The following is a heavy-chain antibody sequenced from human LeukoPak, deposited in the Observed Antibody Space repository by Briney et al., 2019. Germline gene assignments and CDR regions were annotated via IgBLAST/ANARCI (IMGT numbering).Heavy chain of an antibody. CDR1: GGSISSYY. D-gene: IGHD4-17*01. J-gene: IGHJ4*02. V-gene: IGHV4-59*08. CDR3: GRVHGDYVDY. Sequence: SETLSLICTVSGGSISSYYWSWIRQPPGKGLESIGYIYDSGSTNYNPSLKSRVTISIDTSKNQFSLNLSSVTAADTAVYYCGRVHGDYVDYWGQGTLVTVSS. CDR2: IYDSGST.